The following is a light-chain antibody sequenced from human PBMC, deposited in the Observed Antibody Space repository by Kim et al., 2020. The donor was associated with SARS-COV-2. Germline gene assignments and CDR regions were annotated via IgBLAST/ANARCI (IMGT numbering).Light chain of an antibody. Sequence: EIVMTQSPATLSVSPGERATLSCRASQSVSSNLAWYQQKPGQAPWLLIYGASTRATGIPARFSGSGSGTEFTLTISSLQSEDFAIYYCQQYNNWWTFGQGTKVDIK. CDR1: QSVSSN. J-gene: IGKJ1*01. V-gene: IGKV3-15*01. CDR3: QQYNNWWT. CDR2: GAS.